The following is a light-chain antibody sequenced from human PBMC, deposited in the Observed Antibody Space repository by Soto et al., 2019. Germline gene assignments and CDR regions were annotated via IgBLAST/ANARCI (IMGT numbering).Light chain of an antibody. Sequence: DIQMTQSPSTLSASVGDRVTITCRASQSISSWLAWYQQKPGKAPKLLINKASSLESGVPSRFSGSGSGTEFTLTISSLQSDDFATYYCQQYNSYWTFGQGTKVEIK. J-gene: IGKJ1*01. CDR1: QSISSW. V-gene: IGKV1-5*03. CDR2: KAS. CDR3: QQYNSYWT.